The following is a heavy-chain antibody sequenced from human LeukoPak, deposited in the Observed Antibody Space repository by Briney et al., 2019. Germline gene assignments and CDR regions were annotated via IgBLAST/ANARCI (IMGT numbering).Heavy chain of an antibody. CDR1: GGSISSYY. Sequence: SSETLSLTCTVSGGSISSYYWSWIRQPPGKGLEWIGYIYYSGSTNYNSSLKSRATISVDTSKNQFSLKLSSVTAADTAVYYCARDVEQLVFDYWGQGTLVTVSS. CDR3: ARDVEQLVFDY. J-gene: IGHJ4*02. V-gene: IGHV4-59*01. CDR2: IYYSGST. D-gene: IGHD6-6*01.